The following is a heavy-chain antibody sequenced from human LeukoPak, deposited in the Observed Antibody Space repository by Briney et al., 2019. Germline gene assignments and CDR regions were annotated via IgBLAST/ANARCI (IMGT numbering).Heavy chain of an antibody. CDR3: ARDPGGIAVAGTNFDY. Sequence: PGGSLRLSCAASGFTFSSYSMNWVRQVPGKGLEWVSSISSSSSYIYYADSVKGRFTISRDNAKNSLYLQMNSLRAEDTAVYYCARDPGGIAVAGTNFDYWGQGTLVTVSS. J-gene: IGHJ4*02. CDR2: ISSSSSYI. CDR1: GFTFSSYS. V-gene: IGHV3-21*01. D-gene: IGHD6-13*01.